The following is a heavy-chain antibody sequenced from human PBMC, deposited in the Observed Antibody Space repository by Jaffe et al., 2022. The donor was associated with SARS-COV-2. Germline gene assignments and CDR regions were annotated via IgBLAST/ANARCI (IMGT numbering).Heavy chain of an antibody. CDR2: IYTSGST. Sequence: QVQLQESGPGLVKPSQTLSLTCTVSGGSISSGSYYWSWIRQPAGKGLEWIGRIYTSGSTNYNPSLKSRVTISVDTSKNQFSLKLSSVTAADTAVYYCARFDTARHYYYYGMDVWGQGTTVTVSS. V-gene: IGHV4-61*02. CDR3: ARFDTARHYYYYGMDV. D-gene: IGHD3-9*01. CDR1: GGSISSGSYY. J-gene: IGHJ6*02.